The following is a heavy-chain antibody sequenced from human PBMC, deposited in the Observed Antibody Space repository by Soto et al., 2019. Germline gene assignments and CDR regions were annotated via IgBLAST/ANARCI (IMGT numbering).Heavy chain of an antibody. D-gene: IGHD6-19*01. CDR3: ARNSSGWYYYYYGMDV. Sequence: GASVKVSCKASGGTFSSYAISCVRQAPGQGLEWMGGIIPIFGTANYAQKFQGRVTITADESTSTAYMELSSLRSEDTAVYYCARNSSGWYYYYYGMDVWGQGTTVTVSS. J-gene: IGHJ6*02. V-gene: IGHV1-69*13. CDR2: IIPIFGTA. CDR1: GGTFSSYA.